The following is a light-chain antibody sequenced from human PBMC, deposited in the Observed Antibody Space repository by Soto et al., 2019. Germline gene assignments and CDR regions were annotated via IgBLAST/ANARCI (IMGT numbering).Light chain of an antibody. CDR2: DAS. Sequence: EIVLTQSPATLSLSPGERATLSCRASQSVSSYLAWYQQKPGQAPRLLIYDASNRATGIPARFSGSGPGTDFTLTISSLEPEDFAVYYCQQRSNWHFGPGTKVYIK. CDR1: QSVSSY. J-gene: IGKJ3*01. CDR3: QQRSNWH. V-gene: IGKV3D-11*02.